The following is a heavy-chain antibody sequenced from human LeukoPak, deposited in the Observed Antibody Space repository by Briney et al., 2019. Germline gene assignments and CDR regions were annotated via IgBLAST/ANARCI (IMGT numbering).Heavy chain of an antibody. Sequence: SETLSLTCAVSGGSISSGGYSWSWIRQPPGKGLEWIGYIYHSGSTYYNPSLKSRVTISVDRSKNQFSLKLSSVTAADTAVYYCARAGYCGGDCYSFVWFDPWGQGTLVTVSS. CDR2: IYHSGST. V-gene: IGHV4-30-2*01. D-gene: IGHD2-21*02. CDR3: ARAGYCGGDCYSFVWFDP. CDR1: GGSISSGGYS. J-gene: IGHJ5*02.